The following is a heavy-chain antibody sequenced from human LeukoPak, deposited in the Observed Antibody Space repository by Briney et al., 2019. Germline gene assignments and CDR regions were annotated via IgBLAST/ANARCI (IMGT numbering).Heavy chain of an antibody. V-gene: IGHV4-39*07. CDR3: AREALSRHSGYGHYFDY. J-gene: IGHJ4*02. CDR2: IYYSGST. CDR1: GGSISSISYY. D-gene: IGHD5-12*01. Sequence: PSESLSLTCTVSGGSISSISYYWGWIRQPPGKGLEWIGHIYYSGSTFYNPSLKSRVAISVDTSKNQFSLKVNSVTAADTAVYYCAREALSRHSGYGHYFDYWGQGSLVTVSS.